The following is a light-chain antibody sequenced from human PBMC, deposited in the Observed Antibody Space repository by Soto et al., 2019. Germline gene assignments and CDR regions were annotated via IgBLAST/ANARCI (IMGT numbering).Light chain of an antibody. Sequence: IVLTHSPATLAVSPGERAALSCRASQSVSSNLAWHQQRPGQAPRLLIYGASSRATGIPDRFSGSGSGTDFTLTISRLEPEDFAMYYCQQYGSSPITFGQGTRLEIK. CDR3: QQYGSSPIT. CDR2: GAS. V-gene: IGKV3-20*01. CDR1: QSVSSN. J-gene: IGKJ5*01.